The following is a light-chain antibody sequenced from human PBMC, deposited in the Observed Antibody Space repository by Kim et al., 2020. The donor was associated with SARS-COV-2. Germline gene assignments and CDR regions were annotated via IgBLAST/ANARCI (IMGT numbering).Light chain of an antibody. CDR1: QSIGIS. Sequence: PGEGAILSCRASQSIGISLGWYQHKLGQAPGLLIYDAAIRAAGIPDRFSGGGSGTDFTLTISSLEPEDFAIYYCQQRNNWPPAVTFGGGTKVDIK. V-gene: IGKV3-11*01. CDR3: QQRNNWPPAVT. CDR2: DAA. J-gene: IGKJ4*01.